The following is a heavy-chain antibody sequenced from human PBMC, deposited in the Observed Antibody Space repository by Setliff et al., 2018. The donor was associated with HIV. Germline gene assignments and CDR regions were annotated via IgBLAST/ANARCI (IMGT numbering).Heavy chain of an antibody. CDR1: GGSINSRSYS. D-gene: IGHD3-10*01. V-gene: IGHV4-39*02. Sequence: SETLSLTCTVSGGSINSRSYSWGWIRQPPGKGLEWIGSFYYTGSTYYNPSLRSRVTISVDTSKNQFSLKLSSVTAADTAVYYCARERSALLWKNWFDPWGTGTTVTAPQ. CDR3: ARERSALLWKNWFDP. CDR2: FYYTGST. J-gene: IGHJ6*04.